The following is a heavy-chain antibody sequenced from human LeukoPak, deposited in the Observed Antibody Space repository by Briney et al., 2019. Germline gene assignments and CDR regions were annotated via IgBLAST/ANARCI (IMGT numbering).Heavy chain of an antibody. J-gene: IGHJ6*03. D-gene: IGHD2-15*01. CDR2: ISSSGSTK. CDR1: GFTFSSYE. CDR3: ARVLRYCSGGNCYSGGLGYMDV. V-gene: IGHV3-48*03. Sequence: GGSLRLSCAASGFTFSSYEMNWVRQAPGKGLEWVSYISSSGSTKYYADSVKGRFTISRDNAKNSLFLQMNNLRAEDTAVYYCARVLRYCSGGNCYSGGLGYMDVWGKGTTVTISS.